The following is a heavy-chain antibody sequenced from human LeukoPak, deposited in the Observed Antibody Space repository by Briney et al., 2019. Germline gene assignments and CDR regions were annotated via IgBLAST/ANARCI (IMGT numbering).Heavy chain of an antibody. D-gene: IGHD3-9*01. V-gene: IGHV3-43*01. CDR1: GFTFDDYT. CDR2: ISWDGGST. CDR3: AKDPRGDYDILTGYSLPDY. J-gene: IGHJ4*02. Sequence: SGGSLRLSCAASGFTFDDYTMHWVRQAPGKGLEWVSLISWDGGSTYYADSVKGRFTISRDNSKNSLYLQMNSLGTEDTALYYCAKDPRGDYDILTGYSLPDYWGQGTLVTVSS.